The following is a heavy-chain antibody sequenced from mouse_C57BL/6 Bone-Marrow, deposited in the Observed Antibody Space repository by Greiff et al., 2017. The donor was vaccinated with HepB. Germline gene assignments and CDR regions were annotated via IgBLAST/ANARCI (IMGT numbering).Heavy chain of an antibody. CDR3: ANYGSSSHWYFDV. V-gene: IGHV5-2*01. Sequence: EVKLMESGGGLVQPGESLKLSCESNEYEFPSHDMSWVRKTPEKRLELVTAINSDGGSTYYPDTMERRFIISRDNTKKTLYLQMSSLRSEDTALYYCANYGSSSHWYFDVWGTGTTVTVSS. CDR1: EYEFPSHD. J-gene: IGHJ1*03. CDR2: INSDGGST. D-gene: IGHD1-1*01.